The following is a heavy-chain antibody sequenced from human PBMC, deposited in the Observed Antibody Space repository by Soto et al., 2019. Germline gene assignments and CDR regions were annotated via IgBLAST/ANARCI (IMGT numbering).Heavy chain of an antibody. D-gene: IGHD4-17*01. CDR2: ISFDGSKK. Sequence: QVQVVESGGGVVQPGRSLRLSCAASGFTFSSYAMHWVRQAPGKGLDWVAIISFDGSKKYYADSVKGRFSISRDNFKDTVYLQMNSLRAEDTAVYYCARDFYGGNSGSVGYWGQGTLVTVSS. CDR3: ARDFYGGNSGSVGY. J-gene: IGHJ4*02. CDR1: GFTFSSYA. V-gene: IGHV3-30*04.